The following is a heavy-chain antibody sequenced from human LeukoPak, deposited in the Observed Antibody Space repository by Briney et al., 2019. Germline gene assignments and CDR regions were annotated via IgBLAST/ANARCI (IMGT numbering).Heavy chain of an antibody. CDR1: GFTFSSYD. CDR3: ARDNGDYGWDY. V-gene: IGHV3-13*01. CDR2: IGTAGDT. J-gene: IGHJ4*02. D-gene: IGHD4-17*01. Sequence: GGPLRLSCAASGFTFSSYDMHWVRQATGKGLEWVSAIGTAGDTYYPGSVKGRFTISRENAKNSLYLQMNSLRAGDTAVYYCARDNGDYGWDYWGQGTLVTVSS.